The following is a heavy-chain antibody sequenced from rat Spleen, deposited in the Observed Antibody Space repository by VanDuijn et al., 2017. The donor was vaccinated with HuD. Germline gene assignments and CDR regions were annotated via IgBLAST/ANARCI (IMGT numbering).Heavy chain of an antibody. V-gene: IGHV5-19*01. CDR1: GFTLSNYG. CDR2: ISPSGGIT. Sequence: EVQLVESGGGLVQPGRSLKLSCAASGFTLSNYGMHWIRQAPTKGLEWVASISPSGGITDYRDSVKGRFAISRDTAKSTLYLQMNSLRSEDTATYYCARHESTYSGNWFAYWGQGTLVTVSS. D-gene: IGHD1-1*01. CDR3: ARHESTYSGNWFAY. J-gene: IGHJ3*01.